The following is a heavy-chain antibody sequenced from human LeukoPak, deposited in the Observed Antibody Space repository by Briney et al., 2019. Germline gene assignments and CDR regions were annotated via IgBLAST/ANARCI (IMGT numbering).Heavy chain of an antibody. CDR3: ARVSGLNNFDS. J-gene: IGHJ4*02. Sequence: SETLSLTCTVSGGSISSYYWSWIRETPGKGLEWIGEISPSGGSRFYPPLKSRVTISMDTSKKQFSLHLRSVTAADTAIYFCARVSGLNNFDSWGQGTLVIVSA. CDR2: ISPSGGS. D-gene: IGHD1/OR15-1a*01. V-gene: IGHV4-34*01. CDR1: GGSISSYY.